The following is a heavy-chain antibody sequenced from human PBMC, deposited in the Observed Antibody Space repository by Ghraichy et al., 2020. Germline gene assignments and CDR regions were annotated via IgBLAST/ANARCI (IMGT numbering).Heavy chain of an antibody. D-gene: IGHD4-23*01. V-gene: IGHV3-21*01. J-gene: IGHJ4*02. CDR1: GFTFSTYT. Sequence: LSLTCAASGFTFSTYTMNWVRQAPGKGLEWVSSISSSSSYIYYADSVKGRFTISRDNAKNSLYLQMNSLRAEDTAVYYCTRDPAVVTPDYFDYWGQGTLVTVSS. CDR3: TRDPAVVTPDYFDY. CDR2: ISSSSSYI.